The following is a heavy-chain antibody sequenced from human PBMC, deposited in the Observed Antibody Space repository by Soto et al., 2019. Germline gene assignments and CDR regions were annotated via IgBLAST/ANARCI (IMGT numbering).Heavy chain of an antibody. Sequence: SVKVSFKASGGTFISYAISWVRQAPGQGLEWMGGIIPIFGTANYAQKFQGRVTITADESTSTAYMELSSLRSEDTAVYYCARHDSSGYFDYWGQGTLVTVSS. CDR3: ARHDSSGYFDY. V-gene: IGHV1-69*13. J-gene: IGHJ4*02. CDR2: IIPIFGTA. CDR1: GGTFISYA. D-gene: IGHD3-22*01.